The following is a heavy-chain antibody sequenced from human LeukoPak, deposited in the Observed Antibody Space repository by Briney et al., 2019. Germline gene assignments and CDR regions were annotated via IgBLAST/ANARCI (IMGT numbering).Heavy chain of an antibody. D-gene: IGHD3-16*01. V-gene: IGHV6-1*01. CDR3: TRFYDTNSFDY. Sequence: SQTLSLTCAISGDSVSGSSVAWNWIRQSTSRGLEWLGRTYYRSKWLVDYAESLKGRITINADTSKNQLSLQLHSVTPEDTAIYYCTRFYDTNSFDYWGQGTLVTVSS. CDR1: GDSVSGSSVA. J-gene: IGHJ4*02. CDR2: TYYRSKWLV.